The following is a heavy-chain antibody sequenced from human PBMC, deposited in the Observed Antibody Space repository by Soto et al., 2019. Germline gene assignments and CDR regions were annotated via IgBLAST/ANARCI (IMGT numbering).Heavy chain of an antibody. CDR1: GGTFSSYA. J-gene: IGHJ4*02. Sequence: ASVKVSCKASGGTFSSYAISWVRQAPGQGLGWMGGIIPIFGTANYALKFQGRVTITADESTSTAYMELSSLRSEDTAVYYCASLSVADFDYWGQGTLVTVSS. CDR3: ASLSVADFDY. D-gene: IGHD6-19*01. CDR2: IIPIFGTA. V-gene: IGHV1-69*13.